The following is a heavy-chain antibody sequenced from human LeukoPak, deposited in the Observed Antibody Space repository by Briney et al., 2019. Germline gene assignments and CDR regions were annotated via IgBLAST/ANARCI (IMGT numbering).Heavy chain of an antibody. V-gene: IGHV4-61*02. D-gene: IGHD6-19*01. CDR1: GRSISSSDYY. Sequence: SETLSLTCTVSGRSISSSDYYWSWIRQPAGKVLERIGRIYTSGSTNYNPSLKSRVTISVDTSKNQFSPKLSSVTAADTAVYYCARDRYSSGWYPYYFDYWGQGTLVTVSS. CDR3: ARDRYSSGWYPYYFDY. CDR2: IYTSGST. J-gene: IGHJ4*02.